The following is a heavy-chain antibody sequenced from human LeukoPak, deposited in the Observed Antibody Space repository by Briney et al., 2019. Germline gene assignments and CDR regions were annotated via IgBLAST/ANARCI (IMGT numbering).Heavy chain of an antibody. Sequence: SETLSLSCAVSGASISSNNWWIWVRQSPGKGLEWIGETFYNRGSNYNPSLKSRVTMSLDESTNHFSMKLSSVTAADTAVYYCGSATYYKVDSWGQGTLVIVSS. CDR2: TFYNRGS. V-gene: IGHV4-4*02. D-gene: IGHD3-10*01. J-gene: IGHJ4*02. CDR3: GSATYYKVDS. CDR1: GASISSNNW.